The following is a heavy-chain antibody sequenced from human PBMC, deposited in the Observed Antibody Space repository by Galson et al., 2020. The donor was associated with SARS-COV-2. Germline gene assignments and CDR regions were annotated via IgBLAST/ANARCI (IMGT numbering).Heavy chain of an antibody. CDR1: GFTFSRYA. Sequence: GESLKISCAASGFTFSRYAMAWVRQAPGKGLEWVSGISGGVGSTYYADSVKGRFTISRDISQNTVYLQMSSLRAEDTAVYYCAKDGGNDYGDQLDFWGQGTQVTVSS. CDR2: ISGGVGST. CDR3: AKDGGNDYGDQLDF. J-gene: IGHJ4*02. V-gene: IGHV3-23*01. D-gene: IGHD4-17*01.